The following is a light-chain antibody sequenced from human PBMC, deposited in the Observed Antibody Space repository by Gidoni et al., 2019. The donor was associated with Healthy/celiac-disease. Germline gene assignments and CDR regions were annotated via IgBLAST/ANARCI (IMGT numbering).Light chain of an antibody. CDR1: QSVSSSY. V-gene: IGKV3-20*01. CDR3: QQCGSSPPMCS. CDR2: GAS. J-gene: IGKJ2*04. Sequence: EIVLTQSPGTLSLSPGERATLSCRASQSVSSSYLAWYQQKPGQAPRLLIYGASSRATGIPDRFSGTGSETDFTLTISRLEPEDFAVYYCQQCGSSPPMCSFGQGTKLEIK.